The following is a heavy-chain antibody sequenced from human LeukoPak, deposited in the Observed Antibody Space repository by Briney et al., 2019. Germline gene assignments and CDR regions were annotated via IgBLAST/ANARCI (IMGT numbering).Heavy chain of an antibody. CDR3: ARESLTSGMVTADY. Sequence: GGSLRLSCAASGFTFSSYAMHWVRQAPGKGLEWVAVISYDGSNKYYADSVKGRFTISRDNSKNTLYLQMNSLRAEDTAVYYCARESLTSGMVTADYWGQGTLVTVSS. CDR1: GFTFSSYA. J-gene: IGHJ4*02. CDR2: ISYDGSNK. D-gene: IGHD5-18*01. V-gene: IGHV3-30-3*01.